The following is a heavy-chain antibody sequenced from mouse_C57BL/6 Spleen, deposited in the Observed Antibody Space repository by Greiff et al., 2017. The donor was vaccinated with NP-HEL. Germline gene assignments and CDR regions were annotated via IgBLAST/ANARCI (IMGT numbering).Heavy chain of an antibody. Sequence: EVQLQQSVAELVRPGASVKLSCTASGFNIKNTYMPWVKQRPEQGLEWIGRIDPANGNTKYAPKFQGKATITADTSSNTAYLQLSSLTSEDTAIYYCARRDAMDYWGQGTSVTVSS. CDR2: IDPANGNT. J-gene: IGHJ4*01. CDR3: ARRDAMDY. V-gene: IGHV14-3*01. CDR1: GFNIKNTY.